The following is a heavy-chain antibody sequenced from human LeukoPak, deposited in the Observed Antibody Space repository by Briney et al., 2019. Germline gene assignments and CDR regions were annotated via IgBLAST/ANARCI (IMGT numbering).Heavy chain of an antibody. V-gene: IGHV3-21*01. D-gene: IGHD1-26*01. J-gene: IGHJ4*02. CDR1: GFTFSSYS. CDR2: ISSSSYI. Sequence: GGSLRLSCAASGFTFSSYSMNWVRQAPGKGLEWVSSISSSSYIYYADSVKGRFTISRDNAKNSLYLQMNSLRAEDTAVYYCARDQSLVGATSVDFDYWGQGTLVTVSS. CDR3: ARDQSLVGATSVDFDY.